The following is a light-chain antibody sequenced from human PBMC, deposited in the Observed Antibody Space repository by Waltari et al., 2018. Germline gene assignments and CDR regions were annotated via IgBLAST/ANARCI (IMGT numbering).Light chain of an antibody. Sequence: EIVLTQSPVTLSVSPGERATLPCRASQSVSSSYLAWYQQKPGQAPRLLIYGASTRATGIPARFSGSGSGTDFTLTISSLEPEDFAVYYCQHRDHWPPDATFGPGTKVDIK. J-gene: IGKJ3*01. CDR1: QSVSSSY. CDR3: QHRDHWPPDAT. V-gene: IGKV3D-20*02. CDR2: GAS.